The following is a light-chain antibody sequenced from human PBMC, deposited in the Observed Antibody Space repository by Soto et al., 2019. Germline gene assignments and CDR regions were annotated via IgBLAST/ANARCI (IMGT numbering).Light chain of an antibody. V-gene: IGKV1-5*03. Sequence: DIQMTQSPSTLSASVGDRVIITCRASQSISSWLAWYQQKPGKAPKLLMYKASSLETGVPSRFSGSGSGTEFTLTITGLQPDDIATYYCQQYNSYPYTFGQGTKVDIK. CDR2: KAS. CDR3: QQYNSYPYT. J-gene: IGKJ2*01. CDR1: QSISSW.